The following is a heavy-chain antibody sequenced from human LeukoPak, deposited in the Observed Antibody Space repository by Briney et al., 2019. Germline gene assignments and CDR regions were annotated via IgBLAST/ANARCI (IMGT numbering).Heavy chain of an antibody. CDR3: ARESSDYQDAFGI. V-gene: IGHV3-21*01. CDR2: IDRRSPYT. J-gene: IGHJ3*02. Sequence: GGSLRLSCAASGFTFSSYSMNWVRQAPGKGLEWVSSIDRRSPYTYYADSVKGRFTISRDNAKNSLYLQMNSLTAEDTALYYCARESSDYQDAFGIWGQGTMVTVSS. CDR1: GFTFSSYS. D-gene: IGHD3-22*01.